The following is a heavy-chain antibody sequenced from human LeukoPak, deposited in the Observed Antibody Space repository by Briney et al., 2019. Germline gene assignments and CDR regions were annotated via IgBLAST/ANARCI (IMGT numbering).Heavy chain of an antibody. J-gene: IGHJ4*02. D-gene: IGHD3-22*01. CDR2: IWYDGSNK. CDR1: GFTFSSYG. V-gene: IGHV3-33*01. Sequence: QPGGSLRLSCAASGFTFSSYGMHWVRQAPGKGLEWVAVIWYDGSNKYYADSVKGRFTISRDNSKNTLYLQMNSLRAEDTAVYYCARDAMIYYYDSSGSCGDYWGQGTLVTVSS. CDR3: ARDAMIYYYDSSGSCGDY.